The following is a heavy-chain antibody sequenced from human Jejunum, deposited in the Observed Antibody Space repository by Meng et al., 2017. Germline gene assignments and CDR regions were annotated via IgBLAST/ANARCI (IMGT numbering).Heavy chain of an antibody. Sequence: QVQLVKCGAEVKKPGASVKVSCKASGFTLTSYGFSWVRQAPGQGFEWMGYINTNTGNPTYAQGFTGRFVFSLDTSVTTAYLQISNLKAEDTAMYYCAKDPTGAWNSDFWGQGTLVTVSS. CDR3: AKDPTGAWNSDF. D-gene: IGHD1-7*01. V-gene: IGHV7-4-1*02. J-gene: IGHJ4*02. CDR2: INTNTGNP. CDR1: GFTLTSYG.